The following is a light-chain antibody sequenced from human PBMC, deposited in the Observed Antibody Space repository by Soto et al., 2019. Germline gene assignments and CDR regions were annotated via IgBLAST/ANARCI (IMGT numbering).Light chain of an antibody. CDR3: QQCYNCPQT. CDR2: AAS. J-gene: IGKJ1*01. V-gene: IGKV1-27*01. CDR1: QSVSNY. Sequence: DIQMTQSPSSLSASVGDIVTLTFRASQSVSNYLAWYQQKPGQVPKLLIYAASTLQSGVPSRFSGSGSGTEFTLTISSLQPEDFATYSCQQCYNCPQTFGQGTKVDIK.